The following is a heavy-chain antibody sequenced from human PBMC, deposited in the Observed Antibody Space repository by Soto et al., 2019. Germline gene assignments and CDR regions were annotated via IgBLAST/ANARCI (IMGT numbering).Heavy chain of an antibody. Sequence: QVQLVQSGAEVKKPGASVKVSCRASGYTFTSYYMHWVRQAPGQGLEWMGIINPSGGSTSYAQKCKGRVTMTRDTSTSTVYMELSSLRSEDTAVYYCARSIAARAFDYWGQGTLVTVSS. CDR3: ARSIAARAFDY. D-gene: IGHD6-6*01. J-gene: IGHJ4*02. V-gene: IGHV1-46*01. CDR1: GYTFTSYY. CDR2: INPSGGST.